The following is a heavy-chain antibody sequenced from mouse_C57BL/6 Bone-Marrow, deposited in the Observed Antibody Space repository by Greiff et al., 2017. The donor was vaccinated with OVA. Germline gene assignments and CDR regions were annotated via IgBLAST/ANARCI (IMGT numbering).Heavy chain of an antibody. Sequence: EVQGVESGGGLVQPKGSLKLSCAASGFSFNTYAMNWVRQAPGKGLEWVARIRSKSNNYATYYADSVKDRFTISRDDSESMLYLQMNNLKTEDTAMYYCVRHGYYGSSPFAYWGQGTLVTVSA. CDR2: IRSKSNNYAT. CDR3: VRHGYYGSSPFAY. CDR1: GFSFNTYA. V-gene: IGHV10-1*01. J-gene: IGHJ3*01. D-gene: IGHD1-1*01.